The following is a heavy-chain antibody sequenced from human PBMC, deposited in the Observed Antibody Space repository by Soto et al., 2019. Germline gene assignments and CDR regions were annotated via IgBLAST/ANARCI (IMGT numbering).Heavy chain of an antibody. Sequence: SETLSLTCTVSGGSISSSSYYWGWIRQPPGKGLEWIGSIYYSGSTYYNPSLKSRVTISVDTSKNQFSLKLSSVTAADTAVYYCATYPPNAYSNLFDYWGQGTLVTVSS. CDR1: GGSISSSSYY. D-gene: IGHD4-4*01. CDR2: IYYSGST. V-gene: IGHV4-39*01. CDR3: ATYPPNAYSNLFDY. J-gene: IGHJ4*02.